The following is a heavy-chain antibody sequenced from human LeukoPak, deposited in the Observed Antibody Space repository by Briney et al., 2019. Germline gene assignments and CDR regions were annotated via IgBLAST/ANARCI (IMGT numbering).Heavy chain of an antibody. CDR1: GDSVSSNSAA. V-gene: IGHV6-1*01. CDR3: ARDRGIAAAANFDY. D-gene: IGHD6-13*01. Sequence: SQTLSLTCAISGDSVSSNSAAWNWIRQSPSRGLEWLGRTYYRSKCYNYYAVSVKSRITINPDTSKNQFSLQLISVTPEDTAVYYCARDRGIAAAANFDYWGQGTLVTVSS. J-gene: IGHJ4*02. CDR2: TYYRSKCYN.